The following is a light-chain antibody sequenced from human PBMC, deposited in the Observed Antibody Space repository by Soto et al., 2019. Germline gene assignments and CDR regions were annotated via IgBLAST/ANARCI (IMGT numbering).Light chain of an antibody. CDR2: DVS. V-gene: IGLV2-14*01. CDR3: SSYTSISSPLYV. CDR1: SSDVGGYNY. J-gene: IGLJ1*01. Sequence: QSVLTQPASGSGSPAQSITISCTGTSSDVGGYNYVSWYQQYPGKAPKLMIYDVSYRPSGVSNRFSGSKSGNTASLTISGLQAEDEADYYCSSYTSISSPLYVFGTGTKVTVL.